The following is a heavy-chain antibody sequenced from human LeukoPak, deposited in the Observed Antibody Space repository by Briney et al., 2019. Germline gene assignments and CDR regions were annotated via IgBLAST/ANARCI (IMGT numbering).Heavy chain of an antibody. CDR3: AGGEPRDNFNRYVSIDY. D-gene: IGHD3-10*01. CDR1: GASISNSNW. V-gene: IGHV4-4*02. Sequence: SETLSLTCAVAGASISNSNWWTWGRPPPGKGLEWIVETYHRGSTNYTPSLKSRATISTDRSKNQFYLKLSTLTAADTAVYYCAGGEPRDNFNRYVSIDYWGQGTLVTVSS. CDR2: TYHRGST. J-gene: IGHJ4*02.